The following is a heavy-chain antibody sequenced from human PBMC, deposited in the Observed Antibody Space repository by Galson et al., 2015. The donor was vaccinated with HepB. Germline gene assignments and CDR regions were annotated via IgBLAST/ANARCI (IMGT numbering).Heavy chain of an antibody. CDR1: GFSFSSYG. Sequence: SLRLGCAASGFSFSSYGMHWVRQAPGKGLGWVAVIWFDGSDRYYADSVKGRFTISRDNSKNTVYLQMNSLRAEDTAVYYCARGNSGYELVDYWGQGTQVTVSS. CDR2: IWFDGSDR. D-gene: IGHD5-12*01. CDR3: ARGNSGYELVDY. J-gene: IGHJ4*02. V-gene: IGHV3-33*01.